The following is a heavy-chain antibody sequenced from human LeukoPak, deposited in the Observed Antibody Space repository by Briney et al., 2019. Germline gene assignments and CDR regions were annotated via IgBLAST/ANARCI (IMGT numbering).Heavy chain of an antibody. CDR3: ARLRYYFDY. V-gene: IGHV4-59*01. Sequence: SETLSLTCTVSGGSISSYYWSWIRQPPGKGLEWIGYIYYSGSTNYNPSLKSRVTISVDTSKNQFSLKLSSVTAADTAVYYCARLRYYFDYWGQGTLVTVSS. CDR2: IYYSGST. J-gene: IGHJ4*02. CDR1: GGSISSYY.